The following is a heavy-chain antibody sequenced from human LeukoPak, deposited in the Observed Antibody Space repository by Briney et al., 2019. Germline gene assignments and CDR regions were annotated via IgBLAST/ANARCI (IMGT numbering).Heavy chain of an antibody. D-gene: IGHD3-22*01. CDR2: ISYDGSNK. Sequence: GGSLRLSCAASGFTFSSYTMHWVRQAPGKGLEWVAVISYDGSNKYYADSVKGRFTISRDNSKNTLYLRMNSLRAEDTAVYYCAKDHDSYDSSGYYCDYWGQGTLVTVSS. V-gene: IGHV3-30*18. J-gene: IGHJ4*02. CDR1: GFTFSSYT. CDR3: AKDHDSYDSSGYYCDY.